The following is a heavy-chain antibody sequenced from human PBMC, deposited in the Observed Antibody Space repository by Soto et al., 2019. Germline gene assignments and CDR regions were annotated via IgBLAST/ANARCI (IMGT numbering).Heavy chain of an antibody. Sequence: QVQLVQSGAEVQKPGSSGKVSCKSSGGTFSSYAISWVRQAPGQGLEWMGWNIPIFGTANYAQKFQGRVTITADESTSTAYMELSSLRSEDTAVYYCARGNCSSTSCSYYYYGMDVWGQGTTVTVSS. D-gene: IGHD2-2*01. CDR2: NIPIFGTA. CDR3: ARGNCSSTSCSYYYYGMDV. V-gene: IGHV1-69*01. J-gene: IGHJ6*02. CDR1: GGTFSSYA.